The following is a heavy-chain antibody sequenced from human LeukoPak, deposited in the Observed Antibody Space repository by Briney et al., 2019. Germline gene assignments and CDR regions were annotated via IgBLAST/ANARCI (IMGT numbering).Heavy chain of an antibody. V-gene: IGHV4-34*01. D-gene: IGHD6-19*01. CDR1: GGSFSGYY. CDR3: ARGWGSGWYGDY. J-gene: IGHJ4*02. CDR2: INHSGST. Sequence: SETLSLTCAVYGGSFSGYYWSWIRQPPGKGLEWIGEINHSGSTNYNPSLKSRVTISVDTSKNQFSLKLSSVTAADTAVCYCARGWGSGWYGDYWGQGTLVTVSS.